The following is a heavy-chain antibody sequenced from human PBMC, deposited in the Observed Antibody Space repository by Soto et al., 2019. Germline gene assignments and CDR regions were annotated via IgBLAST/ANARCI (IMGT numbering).Heavy chain of an antibody. CDR1: GGSISTYY. V-gene: IGHV4-59*01. CDR3: ARGGRSAYYYYMGV. CDR2: VYYSGST. Sequence: QVQLQESGPGLVKPSETLSLTCTVPGGSISTYYWSWVRQPPGKGLEWIGYVYYSGSTNYNPSLKSRVTISVDTSKNQFSLKLTSVTAADTAMYYCARGGRSAYYYYMGVWCKGTTVSVSS. J-gene: IGHJ6*03.